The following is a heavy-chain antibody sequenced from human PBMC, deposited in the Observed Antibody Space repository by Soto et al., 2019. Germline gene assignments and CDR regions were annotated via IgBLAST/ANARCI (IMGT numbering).Heavy chain of an antibody. V-gene: IGHV1-2*04. CDR1: GYTFTGYY. D-gene: IGHD3-22*01. Sequence: ASVKVSCKASGYTFTGYYMHWVRQAPGQGLEWMGWINPNSGGTNYAQKFQGWVTMTRDTSISTAYMELSRLRSDDTAVYYCARGEYYYDSSGYYWYAFDIWGQGTTVTVSS. CDR3: ARGEYYYDSSGYYWYAFDI. CDR2: INPNSGGT. J-gene: IGHJ3*02.